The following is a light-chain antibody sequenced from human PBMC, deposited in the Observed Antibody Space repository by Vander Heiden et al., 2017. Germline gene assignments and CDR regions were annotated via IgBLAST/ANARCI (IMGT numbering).Light chain of an antibody. V-gene: IGKV3-11*01. CDR1: QSVSSY. Sequence: EIVLTQSPATLSLSPGERATLSCRASQSVSSYLAWYQQKPGQAPRLLIYDASNRATGIPARFSGSGSGTDFTLTISSREPEDFAVYYCQQHSNWLPGTFGQGTRLEIK. CDR3: QQHSNWLPGT. CDR2: DAS. J-gene: IGKJ5*01.